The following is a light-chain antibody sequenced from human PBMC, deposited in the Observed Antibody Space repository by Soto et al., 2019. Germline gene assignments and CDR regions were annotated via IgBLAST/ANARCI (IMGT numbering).Light chain of an antibody. CDR3: QQRSNWPPIT. J-gene: IGKJ5*01. CDR2: DAS. CDR1: QSVSSSY. Sequence: EIVMTQSPATLSVSPGGGATLSCRASQSVSSSYLAWYQQKPGLAPRLLIYDASSRATGIPDRFSGSGSGTDFTLTISSLEPEDFAVYYCQQRSNWPPITFGQGTRLEIK. V-gene: IGKV3D-20*02.